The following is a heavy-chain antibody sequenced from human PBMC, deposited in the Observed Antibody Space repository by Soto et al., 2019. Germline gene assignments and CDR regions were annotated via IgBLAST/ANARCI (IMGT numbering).Heavy chain of an antibody. J-gene: IGHJ4*02. D-gene: IGHD2-21*02. V-gene: IGHV3-48*02. CDR1: GFIFSEST. CDR2: ISSSSDDI. Sequence: PGGSLRLSCSASGFIFSESTIYWVRQAPGKGLQWISYISSSSDDIHYADSVKGRFTVSRDNAKNALFLQMNSLRDDDTAIYYCARLPKGSLVTAWGQGTQVTVSS. CDR3: ARLPKGSLVTA.